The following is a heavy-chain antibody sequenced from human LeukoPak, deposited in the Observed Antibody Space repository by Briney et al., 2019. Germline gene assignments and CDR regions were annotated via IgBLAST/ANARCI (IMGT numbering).Heavy chain of an antibody. V-gene: IGHV3-21*01. D-gene: IGHD6-6*01. CDR3: ARDPIDSSSSRDY. J-gene: IGHJ4*02. CDR2: ISSSSSYI. Sequence: GGSLRLSCAASGFTFSSYSMNWVRQAPGKGLEWVSSISSSSSYIYYADSVKGRFTIPRDNAKNSLYLQMNSLRAEDTAVYYCARDPIDSSSSRDYWGQGTLVTVSS. CDR1: GFTFSSYS.